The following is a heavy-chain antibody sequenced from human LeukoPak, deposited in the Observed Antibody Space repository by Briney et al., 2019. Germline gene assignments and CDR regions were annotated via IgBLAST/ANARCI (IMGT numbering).Heavy chain of an antibody. CDR1: GFKFSDHY. CDR2: SRNKASSYTT. D-gene: IGHD6-13*01. J-gene: IGHJ4*02. V-gene: IGHV3-72*01. Sequence: PGGSLRLSCAASGFKFSDHYIDWVRQAPGKGLEWVGRSRNKASSYTTEYAASVEGRFTISRDVSESSLYLQMNSLRVEDTAVYYCAGDSSNWNIDYWGQGTPVTVSS. CDR3: AGDSSNWNIDY.